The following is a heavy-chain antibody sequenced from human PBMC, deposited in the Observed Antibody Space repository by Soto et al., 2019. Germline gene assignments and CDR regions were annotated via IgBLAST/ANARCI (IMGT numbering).Heavy chain of an antibody. V-gene: IGHV4-39*01. J-gene: IGHJ6*02. Sequence: KTSETLSLTCTVSGGSSSSSIYYWGWIRHPPRKGLERIGSIYYSGSTYYNPSLKSRVTISVDTSKNQFSLKLSSVTAADTAVYYCASDYGGTTAYYYYGMDVWGQGTTVSVSS. D-gene: IGHD4-17*01. CDR1: GGSSSSSIYY. CDR3: ASDYGGTTAYYYYGMDV. CDR2: IYYSGST.